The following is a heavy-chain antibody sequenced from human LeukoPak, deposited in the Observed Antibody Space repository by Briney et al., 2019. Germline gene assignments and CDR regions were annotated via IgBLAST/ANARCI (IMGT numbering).Heavy chain of an antibody. CDR2: IYAGNSDT. Sequence: PGESLKISCQGFGYTFTTFWIGWVRQLPGKGLEWMAIIYAGNSDTKYSPSFQGQVSISTDRSISAAYLQWSSLQASYTAISFCAILNHPDGRVYWGQGTLVTVSS. CDR1: GYTFTTFW. V-gene: IGHV5-51*01. CDR3: AILNHPDGRVY. D-gene: IGHD5-24*01. J-gene: IGHJ4*02.